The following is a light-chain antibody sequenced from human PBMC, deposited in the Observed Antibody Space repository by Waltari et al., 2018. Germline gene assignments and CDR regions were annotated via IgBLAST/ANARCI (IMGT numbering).Light chain of an antibody. CDR2: TAS. J-gene: IGKJ4*01. V-gene: IGKV1-5*03. CDR3: QQYNSYPLT. CDR1: QSISDW. Sequence: DIQMTQSPSTLSASVGDRVTITCRASQSISDWLAWYQQKPGKAPNLLTYTASSLQSGVPSSFSGSGSGTEFTLTISSLQPDDFATYYCQQYNSYPLTFGGGTKVEIK.